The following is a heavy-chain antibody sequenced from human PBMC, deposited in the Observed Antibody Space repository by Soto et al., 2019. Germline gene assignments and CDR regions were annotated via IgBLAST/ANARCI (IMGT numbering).Heavy chain of an antibody. CDR3: ARDWYDSSGYVARDY. J-gene: IGHJ4*02. CDR2: ISSSGSTI. V-gene: IGHV3-48*03. D-gene: IGHD3-22*01. CDR1: GFKCRSYG. Sequence: GPMRHWYTAAGFKCRSYGMNRVLQEPGKGLEWVSYISSSGSTIYYADSVKGRFTISRDNAKNSLYLQMNSLRAEDTAVYYCARDWYDSSGYVARDYWGQGTLVTVSS.